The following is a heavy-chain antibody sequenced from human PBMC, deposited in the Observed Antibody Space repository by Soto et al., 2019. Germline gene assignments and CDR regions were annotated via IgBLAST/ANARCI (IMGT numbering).Heavy chain of an antibody. D-gene: IGHD6-19*01. J-gene: IGHJ6*02. CDR1: GFTVSSNY. CDR2: IYSGGST. CDR3: ARNIGRGWYNYYYYYGMDV. Sequence: GGSLRLSCAASGFTVSSNYMSWVSQAPGKGLEWVSVIYSGGSTYYADSVKGRFTISRDNSKNTLYLQMNSLRAEDTAVYYCARNIGRGWYNYYYYYGMDVWGQGTTVTVSS. V-gene: IGHV3-53*01.